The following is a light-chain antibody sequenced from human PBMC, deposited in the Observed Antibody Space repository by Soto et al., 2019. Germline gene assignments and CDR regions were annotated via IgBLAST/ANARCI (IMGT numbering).Light chain of an antibody. J-gene: IGKJ1*01. V-gene: IGKV1-39*01. Sequence: DIPMTQSPSSLSASVEDRVTITCRASQSISSYLNWYQQKPGKAPKLLIYAASSLQSGVPSRFSGSGSGTDFTLTISSLQPEDFAPYYCQQSYSTPWTFGQGTKVEIK. CDR3: QQSYSTPWT. CDR2: AAS. CDR1: QSISSY.